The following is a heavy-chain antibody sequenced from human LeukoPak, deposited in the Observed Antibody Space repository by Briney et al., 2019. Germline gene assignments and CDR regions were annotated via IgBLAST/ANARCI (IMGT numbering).Heavy chain of an antibody. CDR1: GGSISSGGYY. CDR3: ASTRPPYSYGYGAFDI. D-gene: IGHD5-18*01. J-gene: IGHJ3*02. CDR2: IYYSGST. V-gene: IGHV4-30-4*08. Sequence: PSETLSLTCTVSGGSISSGGYYWSWIRQHPGKGLEWIGYIYYSGSTYYNPSLKSRVTISVDTSKNQFSLKLSSVTAADTAVYYCASTRPPYSYGYGAFDIWGQGTMVTVSS.